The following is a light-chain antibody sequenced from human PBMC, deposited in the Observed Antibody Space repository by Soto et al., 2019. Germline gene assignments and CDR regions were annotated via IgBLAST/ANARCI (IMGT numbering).Light chain of an antibody. CDR1: NVGYKS. V-gene: IGLV2-8*01. CDR2: EVN. Sequence: LAQPPSVSVAPGQTASIPCGGNNVGYKSVHWYQQRPGKAPRLIIYEVNRRPEGAPYRFSGSKSGNTASLTVSGLQAEDEGDYYCFSYADTNNFVFGSGTKVTV. J-gene: IGLJ1*01. CDR3: FSYADTNNFV.